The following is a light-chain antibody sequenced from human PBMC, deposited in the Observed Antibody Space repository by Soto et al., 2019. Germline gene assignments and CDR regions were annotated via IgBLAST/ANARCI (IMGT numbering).Light chain of an antibody. Sequence: PGEEATLSCRASQSIAIYLAWYQQKSGQSPRLLIYDTSNRAPGIPDRSSGSASGTDFTLTISSLEPEDFAVYYCQQRATWPWTFGQGTTVEIK. V-gene: IGKV3-11*01. CDR3: QQRATWPWT. CDR2: DTS. CDR1: QSIAIY. J-gene: IGKJ1*01.